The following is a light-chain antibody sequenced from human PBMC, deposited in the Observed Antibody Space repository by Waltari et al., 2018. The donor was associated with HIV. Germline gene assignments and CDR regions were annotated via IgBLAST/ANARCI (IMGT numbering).Light chain of an antibody. Sequence: SYVLTQPPSVSVAPGQTASITCGGNNIGNTVVNWYQHKPGQAPVLVVYEDSDRPSGIPERFSGSRSGNTATLTISRVDAGDEADYYCQVWESSTEHYVFGTGTKVTVL. CDR1: NIGNTV. V-gene: IGLV3-21*02. CDR2: EDS. J-gene: IGLJ1*01. CDR3: QVWESSTEHYV.